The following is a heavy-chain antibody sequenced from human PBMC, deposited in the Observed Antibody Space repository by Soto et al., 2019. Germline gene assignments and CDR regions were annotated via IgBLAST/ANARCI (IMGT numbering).Heavy chain of an antibody. CDR2: IYWDDDK. D-gene: IGHD3-3*01. Sequence: SGPTLVNPTQTLTLTCTFSGFSLTTSGVGVGWIRQPPGKALEWLALIYWDDDKRYSPSLQSRLTITKDTSRDQVVLTMTNMDPVDTATYYCAHSIAPRVLRYWGQGTLVTVSS. J-gene: IGHJ4*02. CDR3: AHSIAPRVLRY. CDR1: GFSLTTSGVG. V-gene: IGHV2-5*02.